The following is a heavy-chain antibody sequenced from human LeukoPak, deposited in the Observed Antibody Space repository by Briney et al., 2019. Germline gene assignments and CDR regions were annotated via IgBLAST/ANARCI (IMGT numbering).Heavy chain of an antibody. J-gene: IGHJ4*02. V-gene: IGHV3-74*01. CDR3: ARGRPHGNDY. CDR2: IASDGSST. D-gene: IGHD4-23*01. Sequence: GVSLRLSCAASGFTFSSYWMNWVRQAAGKGLVWVSRIASDGSSTTYADSVKGRFSISRDNAKNTLYLQMNSLRVEDTAVYYCARGRPHGNDYWGQGTLVTVSS. CDR1: GFTFSSYW.